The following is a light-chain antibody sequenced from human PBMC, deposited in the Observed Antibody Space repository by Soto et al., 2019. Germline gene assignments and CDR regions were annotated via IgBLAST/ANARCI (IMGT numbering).Light chain of an antibody. V-gene: IGKV3-20*01. CDR2: GAS. CDR1: QRVSSSY. J-gene: IGKJ4*01. Sequence: EIVLTQSPGTLSLSPGERATLSCRASQRVSSSYLAWYQQKPGQAPRLLIYGASSRATGIPDRFSGSGSGTDFTLTISTLEPEDFAVYYCQQYGSSPLTFGGGTKVDIK. CDR3: QQYGSSPLT.